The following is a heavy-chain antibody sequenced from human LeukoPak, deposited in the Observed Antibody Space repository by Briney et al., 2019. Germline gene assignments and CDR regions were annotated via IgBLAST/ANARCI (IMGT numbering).Heavy chain of an antibody. J-gene: IGHJ4*02. CDR2: IIPIFGTA. D-gene: IGHD3-3*01. Sequence: WASVKVSCKASGGTFSSYAISWVRQAPGQGLEWMGGIIPIFGTANYAQKFQGRVTITTDESTSTAYMELSSLRSEDTAVYYCARGKYYDFWSSYYTDYWGQGTLVTVSS. V-gene: IGHV1-69*05. CDR1: GGTFSSYA. CDR3: ARGKYYDFWSSYYTDY.